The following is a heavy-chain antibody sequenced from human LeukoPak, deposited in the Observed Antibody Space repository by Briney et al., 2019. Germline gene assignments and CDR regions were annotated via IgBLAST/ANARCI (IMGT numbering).Heavy chain of an antibody. J-gene: IGHJ2*01. V-gene: IGHV3-7*01. Sequence: GGSLRLSCAASGFTFSSYSMSWVRQAPGKGLEWVANIKQDGSEKYYVDSVKGRFTISRDNAKNSLYLQMNSLRAEDTAVYYCARDWGSGSSYYSWYFDLWGRGTLVTVSS. CDR1: GFTFSSYS. CDR2: IKQDGSEK. D-gene: IGHD3-16*01. CDR3: ARDWGSGSSYYSWYFDL.